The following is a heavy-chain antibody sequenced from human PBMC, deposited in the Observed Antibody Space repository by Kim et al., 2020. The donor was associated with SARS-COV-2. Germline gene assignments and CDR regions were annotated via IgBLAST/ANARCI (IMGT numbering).Heavy chain of an antibody. CDR2: INHSGST. CDR3: GGSGSRGGMDV. CDR1: GGSFSGYY. J-gene: IGHJ6*02. D-gene: IGHD3-3*01. Sequence: SETLSLTCAVYGGSFSGYYWSWIRQPPGKGLEWIGEINHSGSTNYNPSLKSRVTISVDTSKNQFSLKLSSVTAADTAVYYCGGSGSRGGMDVWGQGTTVTVSS. V-gene: IGHV4-34*01.